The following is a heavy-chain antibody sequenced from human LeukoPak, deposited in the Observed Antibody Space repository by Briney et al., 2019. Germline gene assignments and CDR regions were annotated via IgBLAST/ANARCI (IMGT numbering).Heavy chain of an antibody. J-gene: IGHJ4*02. CDR3: ARETPRRGETRDGYR. V-gene: IGHV3-21*01. D-gene: IGHD5-24*01. CDR2: ISSSSSYT. CDR1: GFTFSSYS. Sequence: GGSLRLSCAASGFTFSSYSMNWVRQAPGKGLEWVSSISSSSSYTYYADSVKGRFTISRDNAKNSLYLQMNSLRAEDTAVYYCARETPRRGETRDGYRWGQGTVVTISS.